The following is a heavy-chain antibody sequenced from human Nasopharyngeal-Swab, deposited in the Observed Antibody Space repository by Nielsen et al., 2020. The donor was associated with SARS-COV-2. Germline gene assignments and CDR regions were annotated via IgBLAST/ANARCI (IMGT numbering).Heavy chain of an antibody. Sequence: ASVKVSCKASGYTFTSYGISWVRQAPGQGLEWMGWISAYNGNTNYAQKLQGRVTMTTDTSTSTAYMELRSLRPADTAVYYCARDDSSNYDFWSGYYTSCDYWGQGTLVTVSS. V-gene: IGHV1-18*01. CDR1: GYTFTSYG. J-gene: IGHJ4*02. D-gene: IGHD3-3*01. CDR2: ISAYNGNT. CDR3: ARDDSSNYDFWSGYYTSCDY.